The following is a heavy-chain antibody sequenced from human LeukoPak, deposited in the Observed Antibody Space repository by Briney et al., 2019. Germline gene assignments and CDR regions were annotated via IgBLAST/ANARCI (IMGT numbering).Heavy chain of an antibody. Sequence: PSETLSLTCAVSDYSISSGYYWGWIRQPPGKGLEWIGSIYHSGSTYYNPSLKSRVTISVDTSKNQFSLKLSSVTAADTAVYYCARPYNWNDVDAFDIWGQGTMVTVSS. CDR3: ARPYNWNDVDAFDI. V-gene: IGHV4-38-2*01. J-gene: IGHJ3*02. CDR2: IYHSGST. CDR1: DYSISSGYY. D-gene: IGHD1-20*01.